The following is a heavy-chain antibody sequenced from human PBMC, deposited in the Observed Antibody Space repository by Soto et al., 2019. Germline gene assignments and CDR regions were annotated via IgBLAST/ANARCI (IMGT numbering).Heavy chain of an antibody. J-gene: IGHJ4*02. Sequence: SQTLSLTCAISGDSVSSNRAAWTWVRQSPSRGLEWMGRTYYRSKWSNDYALSVHSRITINPDTSKNQFSLPLNSVTPEDTAVYSCVRGIDSSFDYWGQGTLVTVSS. D-gene: IGHD6-13*01. CDR2: TYYRSKWSN. CDR1: GDSVSSNRAA. V-gene: IGHV6-1*01. CDR3: VRGIDSSFDY.